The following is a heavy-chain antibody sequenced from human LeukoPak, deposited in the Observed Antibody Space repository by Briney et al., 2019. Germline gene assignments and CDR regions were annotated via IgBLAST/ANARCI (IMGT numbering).Heavy chain of an antibody. CDR2: ISGSGVTP. CDR1: GFMFSHYA. Sequence: GGSLRLSCTASGFMFSHYAVTWVRQAPGRGLEWVSSISGSGVTPYYADPVRGRFTISRDNSKNTLYLQMNSLRAEDTAVYYCAKDLNWGGRWGQGTLVTVSS. D-gene: IGHD7-27*01. CDR3: AKDLNWGGR. J-gene: IGHJ4*02. V-gene: IGHV3-23*01.